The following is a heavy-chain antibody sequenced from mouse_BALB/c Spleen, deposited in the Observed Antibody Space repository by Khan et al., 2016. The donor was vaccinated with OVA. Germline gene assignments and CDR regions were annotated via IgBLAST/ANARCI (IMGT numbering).Heavy chain of an antibody. CDR1: GVSITSGF. CDR3: ARSYGSWTMDY. D-gene: IGHD1-1*01. V-gene: IGHV3-8*02. CDR2: VTYSGNT. Sequence: EVELVESGPSLVKPSQTLSLTCSVTGVSITSGFWNWIRKFPGNKFEYMGYVTYSGNTYYNPSLKSRISITRDTSKSQYYLQLNSVTTEDTATYFCARSYGSWTMDYWGQGTSVTVSS. J-gene: IGHJ4*01.